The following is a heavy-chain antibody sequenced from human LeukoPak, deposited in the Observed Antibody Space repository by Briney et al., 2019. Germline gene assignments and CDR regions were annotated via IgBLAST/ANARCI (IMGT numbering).Heavy chain of an antibody. CDR1: GGSISSSSYY. J-gene: IGHJ4*02. D-gene: IGHD1-1*01. CDR2: IYYSGST. Sequence: SETLSLTCTVSGGSISSSSYYWGWIRQPPGKGLEWVGSIYYSGSTYYNPSLKSRVTISVDTSKNQFSLKLSSVTAADTAVYYCARLLSPGGGFDYWGQGTLVTVSS. V-gene: IGHV4-39*01. CDR3: ARLLSPGGGFDY.